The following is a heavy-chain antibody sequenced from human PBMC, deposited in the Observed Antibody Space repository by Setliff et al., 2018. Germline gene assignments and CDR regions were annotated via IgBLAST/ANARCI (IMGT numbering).Heavy chain of an antibody. J-gene: IGHJ5*02. CDR1: GGSFSYYY. CDR2: ISHSGNT. D-gene: IGHD3-10*01. CDR3: ARVLVLGYNWFDP. V-gene: IGHV4-34*01. Sequence: PSETLSLTCAVYGGSFSYYYWTWIRQPPGKGLEWIGEISHSGNTNYNPSLKSRVTISIDTSKNQFSLKVNSVTAADTAVYYCARVLVLGYNWFDPWGQGTLVTVSS.